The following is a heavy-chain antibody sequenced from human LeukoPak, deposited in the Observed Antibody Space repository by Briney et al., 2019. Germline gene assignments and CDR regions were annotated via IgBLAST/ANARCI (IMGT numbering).Heavy chain of an antibody. CDR2: IYYSGST. Sequence: PSQTLSLTCTVSGGSNSSGDYYWSWIRQPPGKGLEWIGYIYYSGSTYYNPSLKSRVTISVDTSKNQFSLKLSSVTAADTAVYYCARGPGLIDDPTVTTWFDYWGQGTLVTVSS. CDR1: GGSNSSGDYY. V-gene: IGHV4-30-4*08. D-gene: IGHD4-17*01. J-gene: IGHJ4*02. CDR3: ARGPGLIDDPTVTTWFDY.